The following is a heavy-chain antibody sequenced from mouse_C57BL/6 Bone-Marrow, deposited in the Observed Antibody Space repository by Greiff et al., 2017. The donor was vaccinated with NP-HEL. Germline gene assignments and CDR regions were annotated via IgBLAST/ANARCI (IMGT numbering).Heavy chain of an antibody. D-gene: IGHD2-4*01. J-gene: IGHJ4*01. CDR3: ARGYDYDKYDAMDY. V-gene: IGHV1-82*01. Sequence: VQLQQSGPELVKPGASVKISCKASGYAFSSSWMNWVKPRPGKGLEWIGRIYPGDGDTNYNGKFKGKATLTADKSSSTAYMQLSSLTSEDSAVYFCARGYDYDKYDAMDYWGQGTSVTVSS. CDR1: GYAFSSSW. CDR2: IYPGDGDT.